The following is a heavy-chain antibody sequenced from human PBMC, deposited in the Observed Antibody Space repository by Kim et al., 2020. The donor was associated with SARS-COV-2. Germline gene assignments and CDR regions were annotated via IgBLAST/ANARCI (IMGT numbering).Heavy chain of an antibody. V-gene: IGHV7-4-1*02. CDR1: GYTFTSYA. D-gene: IGHD3-16*01. J-gene: IGHJ6*02. CDR2: INTNTGNP. Sequence: ASVKVSCKASGYTFTSYAMNWVRQAPGQGLEWMGWINTNTGNPTYAQGFTGRFVFSLDTSVSTAYLQISSLKAEDTAVYYCARAPIMITFGGVSAYYGMDVWGQGTTVTVSS. CDR3: ARAPIMITFGGVSAYYGMDV.